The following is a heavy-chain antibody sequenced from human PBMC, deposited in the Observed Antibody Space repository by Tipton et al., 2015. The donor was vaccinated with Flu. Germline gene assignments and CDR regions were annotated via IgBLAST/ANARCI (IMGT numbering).Heavy chain of an antibody. D-gene: IGHD3-10*02. CDR3: ARLSYDDVDLKNFYFDH. CDR1: GGSISRSSYN. V-gene: IGHV4-39*01. CDR2: IYYSGRT. Sequence: GLVKPSETLSLTCTDSGGSISRSSYNWGWIRQPPGKGLEWIASIYYSGRTYYNPSLKSRVTISVDTSKNQFSLKLNSVTAADTAVYYCARLSYDDVDLKNFYFDHWGQGALVTVSS. J-gene: IGHJ4*02.